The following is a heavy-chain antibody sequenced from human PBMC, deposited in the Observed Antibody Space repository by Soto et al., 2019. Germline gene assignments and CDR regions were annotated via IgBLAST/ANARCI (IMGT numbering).Heavy chain of an antibody. CDR3: ARVISSSSSLGLRYYYYGMDV. CDR1: GGSISSRSYY. V-gene: IGHV4-39*01. D-gene: IGHD6-6*01. CDR2: IYYSGST. Sequence: PSETLSLTCTVSGGSISSRSYYGGWIRQPPGKGLERIGSIYYSGSTYYNPSLNSRVTMSVDTSKSQFSLKLSSVTAADTAVYYCARVISSSSSLGLRYYYYGMDVWGQGTTVTVSS. J-gene: IGHJ6*02.